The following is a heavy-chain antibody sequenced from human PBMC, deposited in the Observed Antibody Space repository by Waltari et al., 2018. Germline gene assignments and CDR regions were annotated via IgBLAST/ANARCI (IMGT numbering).Heavy chain of an antibody. CDR2: IYYSGST. CDR3: ARGSMGAFDP. D-gene: IGHD3-16*01. V-gene: IGHV4-59*01. Sequence: QVQLQESGPGLVKPSETLSLTCTVSGGSISSYYWSWIRQPPGKGLEWSGYIYYSGSTNYNPSLKSRVTISVDTSKNQFSLKLSSVTAADTAVYYCARGSMGAFDPWGQGTLVTVSS. CDR1: GGSISSYY. J-gene: IGHJ5*02.